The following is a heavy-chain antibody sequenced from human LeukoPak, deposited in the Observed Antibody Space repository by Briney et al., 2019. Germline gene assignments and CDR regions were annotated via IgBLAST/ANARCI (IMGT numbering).Heavy chain of an antibody. Sequence: SETLSLTCTVSGDSINSYYWSWIRQPPGKGLEWLGYIYYRRSANYNPPLKSRVTISIDTSKNQFSLKLTSVTAADTAVYYCARLLHDWFDSWGQGTLVTVSS. CDR1: GDSINSYY. D-gene: IGHD4-11*01. CDR2: IYYRRSA. V-gene: IGHV4-59*08. J-gene: IGHJ5*01. CDR3: ARLLHDWFDS.